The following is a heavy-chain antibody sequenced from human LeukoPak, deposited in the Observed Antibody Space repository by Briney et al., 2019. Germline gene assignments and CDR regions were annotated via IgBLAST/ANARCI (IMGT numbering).Heavy chain of an antibody. CDR2: IYYSGNT. V-gene: IGHV4-39*01. CDR3: ARHGGMTTYSFDY. CDR1: GGSISSTSYY. J-gene: IGHJ4*02. D-gene: IGHD2/OR15-2a*01. Sequence: SETLSLTCTVSGGSISSTSYYWGWIRQPPGKGLEWIGNIYYSGNTYYNPSLKSRVTISVDTSKNQFSLKLSSVTAADTAVYYCARHGGMTTYSFDYWGQGTLVTVSS.